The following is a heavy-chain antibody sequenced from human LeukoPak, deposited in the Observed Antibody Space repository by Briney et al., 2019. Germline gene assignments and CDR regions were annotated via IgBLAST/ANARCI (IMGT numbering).Heavy chain of an antibody. V-gene: IGHV3-30*02. Sequence: PGGSLRLSCSASGFTFSYYAIHWVRQAPGKGLEWVALIWSDGSNKYYADSVKGRITISRDNSKNTVYLQMNSLRAEDTAVYYCARDGGYCSGGSCYWGQGTLVTVSS. CDR2: IWSDGSNK. CDR3: ARDGGYCSGGSCY. CDR1: GFTFSYYA. J-gene: IGHJ4*02. D-gene: IGHD2-15*01.